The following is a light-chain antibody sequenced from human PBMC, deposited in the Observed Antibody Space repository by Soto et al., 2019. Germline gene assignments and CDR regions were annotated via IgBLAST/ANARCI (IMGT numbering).Light chain of an antibody. J-gene: IGKJ5*01. CDR3: QQYNNWLT. CDR1: QSVSSY. Sequence: PGDRATLAFRDSQSVSSYLAGEQQKLGYAPRLLIYDASNTATGIPARFSGTGSRTYFTLTITSVHSEDFGVYYCQQYNNWLTFGQGTRLEI. CDR2: DAS. V-gene: IGKV3D-15*01.